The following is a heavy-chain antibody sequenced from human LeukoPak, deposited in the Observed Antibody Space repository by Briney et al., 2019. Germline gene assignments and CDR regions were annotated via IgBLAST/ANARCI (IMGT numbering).Heavy chain of an antibody. J-gene: IGHJ4*02. CDR2: ISTDGYTT. V-gene: IGHV3-74*01. Sequence: GGSLRLSCAASGLAFSAYKMHWVRQAPRKGLVWVSRISTDGYTTDYADFVQGRFTASRDNTKNTWSLEMNSLRAEDTAVYYCARDGSLYGDYDYYFDYWGQGTLVTVSS. D-gene: IGHD4-17*01. CDR3: ARDGSLYGDYDYYFDY. CDR1: GLAFSAYK.